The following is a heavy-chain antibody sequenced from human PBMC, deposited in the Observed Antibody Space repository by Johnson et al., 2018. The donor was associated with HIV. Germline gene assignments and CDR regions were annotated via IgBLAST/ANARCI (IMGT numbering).Heavy chain of an antibody. CDR2: IYSGGST. Sequence: MLLVESGGGLIQPGGSLRLSCAASGFTVSSNYMSWVRQAPGKGLEWVSVIYSGGSTYYADSVKGRFTISRDNSKNSLYVQMNSLRAEDTALYYCARHFRGGDRGAFDIWGLGTMVTVSS. CDR3: ARHFRGGDRGAFDI. D-gene: IGHD3-10*01. V-gene: IGHV3-53*01. J-gene: IGHJ3*02. CDR1: GFTVSSNY.